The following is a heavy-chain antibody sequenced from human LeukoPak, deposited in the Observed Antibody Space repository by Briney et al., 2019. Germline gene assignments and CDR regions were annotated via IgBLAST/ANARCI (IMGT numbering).Heavy chain of an antibody. CDR3: ARMDSSSWSNFDY. CDR1: GFTFSSYS. J-gene: IGHJ4*02. V-gene: IGHV3-21*01. Sequence: GGSLRLSCAASGFTFSSYSMNWVRQAPGKGLEWVSSISSSSYIYYADSVKGRFTISRDNAKNSLYLQMNSLRAEDTAVYYCARMDSSSWSNFDYWGQGTLVTVSS. D-gene: IGHD6-13*01. CDR2: ISSSSYI.